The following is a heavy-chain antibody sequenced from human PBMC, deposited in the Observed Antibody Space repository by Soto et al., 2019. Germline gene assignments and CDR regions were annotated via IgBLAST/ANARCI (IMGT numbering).Heavy chain of an antibody. CDR3: ATDGLLVVAGAV. CDR1: GGSIISCY. Sequence: SETLSLTCTVSGGSIISCYWSWIRQPPGKGLEWIGYISYSGNTNYNPSLKSRVTMSVDTPKNQFSLDLTSVTAADTAMYYCATDGLLVVAGAVWGQGIVVTVSS. J-gene: IGHJ4*02. CDR2: ISYSGNT. D-gene: IGHD2-15*01. V-gene: IGHV4-59*01.